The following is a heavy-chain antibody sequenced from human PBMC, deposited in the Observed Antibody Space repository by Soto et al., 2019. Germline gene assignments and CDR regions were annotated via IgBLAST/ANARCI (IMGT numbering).Heavy chain of an antibody. V-gene: IGHV4-31*01. CDR2: IYYSGST. CDR3: ARGFTP. CDR1: GGSISSGGYY. Sequence: QVQLQESGPGLVKPSQTLSLTCTVSGGSISSGGYYWSWIRQHPGKGLEWIGYIYYSGSTSYNPSLKRHFTISEDPSKTHSPRKRGSGPPGTPAVYSGARGFTPWAQEPLAPV. J-gene: IGHJ5*02. D-gene: IGHD3-3*01.